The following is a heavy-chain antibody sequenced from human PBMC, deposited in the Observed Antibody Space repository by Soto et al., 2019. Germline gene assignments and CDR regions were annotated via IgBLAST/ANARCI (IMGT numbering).Heavy chain of an antibody. Sequence: GGSLRLSCAVSGFTFSSYGMHWVRQAPGKGLEWVAVIWYDGSNKYYADSVKGRFTISRDNSKNTLYLQVDSLRAEDTAVYYCARAIVGRIAAATYYYYGMDVWGQGTTVTVSS. CDR1: GFTFSSYG. CDR2: IWYDGSNK. J-gene: IGHJ6*02. D-gene: IGHD6-13*01. CDR3: ARAIVGRIAAATYYYYGMDV. V-gene: IGHV3-33*01.